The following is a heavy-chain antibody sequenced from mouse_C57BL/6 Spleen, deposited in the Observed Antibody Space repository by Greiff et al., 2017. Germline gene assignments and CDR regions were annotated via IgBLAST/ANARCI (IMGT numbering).Heavy chain of an antibody. CDR3: AREGGYYFDY. Sequence: QVQLQQPGAELVKPGASVKLSCKASGHTFTSYWMQWVKQRPGQGLEWIGEIDPSDSYTNYNQKFKGKATVTVDTSSSTAYMQLSSLTSEDSAVYYCAREGGYYFDYWGQGTTLTVSS. CDR1: GHTFTSYW. D-gene: IGHD1-1*02. CDR2: IDPSDSYT. V-gene: IGHV1-50*01. J-gene: IGHJ2*01.